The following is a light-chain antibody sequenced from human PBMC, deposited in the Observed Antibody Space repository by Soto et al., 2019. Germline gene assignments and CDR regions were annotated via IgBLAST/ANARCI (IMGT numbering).Light chain of an antibody. CDR1: QSISTY. J-gene: IGKJ5*01. V-gene: IGKV1-39*01. CDR3: QQSYSTPIT. CDR2: AAS. Sequence: DIQMTQSPTSLSASVGDRVTIICRASQSISTYLNWYQQKPGKAPNLLIYAASSLESGVPSRFSGSGSGTEFTLTISSLQLEDFATYYCQQSYSTPITFGQGTRLES.